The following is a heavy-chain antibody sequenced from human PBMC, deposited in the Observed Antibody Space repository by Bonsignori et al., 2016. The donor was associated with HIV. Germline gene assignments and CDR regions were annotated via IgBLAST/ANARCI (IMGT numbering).Heavy chain of an antibody. V-gene: IGHV3-30-3*01. CDR2: ISYDGTNK. CDR3: ARGRLSGTNLGCVNY. J-gene: IGHJ4*02. D-gene: IGHD1-7*01. Sequence: VRQAPGKGLEWLAVISYDGTNKYYTDSVKGRITISRDNSNNTLYLQMNGLRDEDTAVYFCARGRLSGTNLGCVNYWGQGTLVTVSS.